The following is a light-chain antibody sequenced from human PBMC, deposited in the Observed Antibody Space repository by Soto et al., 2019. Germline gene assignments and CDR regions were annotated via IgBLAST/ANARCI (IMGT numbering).Light chain of an antibody. J-gene: IGKJ4*01. V-gene: IGKV3-11*01. CDR3: QQRL. Sequence: EIVLTQSPATLSLSPWERATLSCRASQSVGSYLAWYQQKPGQAPRLLIYYASNRATGIPARFSGSGSGTDFTLTISSLEPEDSAVYYCQQRLFGGGTKVDIK. CDR2: YAS. CDR1: QSVGSY.